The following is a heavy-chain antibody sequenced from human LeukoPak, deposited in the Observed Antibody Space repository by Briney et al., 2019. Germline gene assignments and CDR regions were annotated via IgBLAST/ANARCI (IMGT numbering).Heavy chain of an antibody. J-gene: IGHJ4*02. Sequence: PSETLSLTCSVSGGSISSFYWSWIRQPPGKGLEWIGDINSSGSTNYHPSLKSRVTISVDTSKNEFSLKLTSVIAADTAVYYCARVITSSGSFDYWGQGTLVTVSS. V-gene: IGHV4-59*01. CDR1: GGSISSFY. CDR3: ARVITSSGSFDY. D-gene: IGHD3-22*01. CDR2: INSSGST.